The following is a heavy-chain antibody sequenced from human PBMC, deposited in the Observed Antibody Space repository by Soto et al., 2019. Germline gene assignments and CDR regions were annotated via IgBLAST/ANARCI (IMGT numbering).Heavy chain of an antibody. CDR3: ARHKGGDPYYFDY. CDR2: INQDGRET. Sequence: GGSLRLSCAASDFTFTTYLMSWVRQAPGKGLEWLACINQDGRETYYVDSLRGRFTISRDNSKNTLYLQMNTLRAEDTAVYYCARHKGGDPYYFDYWGQGTLVTVSS. D-gene: IGHD4-17*01. J-gene: IGHJ4*02. CDR1: DFTFTTYL. V-gene: IGHV3-7*01.